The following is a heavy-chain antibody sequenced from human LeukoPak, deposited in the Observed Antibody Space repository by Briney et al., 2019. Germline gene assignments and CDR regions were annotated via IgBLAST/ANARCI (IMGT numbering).Heavy chain of an antibody. CDR2: ISGSDSST. J-gene: IGHJ5*02. CDR1: GFTFTNYA. V-gene: IGHV3-23*01. D-gene: IGHD2-21*01. CDR3: AKGGIRIAYDH. Sequence: SGGSLRLSCAASGFTFTNYAMNWVRQAPGKGLECVLDISGSDSSTYYADSVKGRFTISRDNSKNTLCLQMNSLRAEDTAVYYCAKGGIRIAYDHWGQGTLVTVSS.